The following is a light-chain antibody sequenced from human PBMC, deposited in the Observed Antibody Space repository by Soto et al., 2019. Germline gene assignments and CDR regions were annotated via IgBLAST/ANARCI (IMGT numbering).Light chain of an antibody. CDR2: TTD. Sequence: QSVLTQPPSASGTPGQRVTISCSGSRSNIGGNTVNWYQHLPGTAPKLLIYTTDQRPSGVPDRFSGSKSGTSASLAISGLKSEDEADYYCAGWDDSLKGYVFGTGTKVTVL. CDR1: RSNIGGNT. CDR3: AGWDDSLKGYV. J-gene: IGLJ1*01. V-gene: IGLV1-44*01.